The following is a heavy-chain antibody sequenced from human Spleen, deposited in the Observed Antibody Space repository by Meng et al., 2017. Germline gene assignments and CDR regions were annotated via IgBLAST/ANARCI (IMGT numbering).Heavy chain of an antibody. J-gene: IGHJ6*02. D-gene: IGHD6-19*01. CDR1: GYTFTGYY. CDR2: INPNSGGT. Sequence: ASVKVSCKASGYTFTGYYMHWVRQAPGQGLEWMGWINPNSGGTNYAQKFQGRVTMTRDTSISPAYMELSRLRSDDTAVYYCARVGYSSGWYMDYYYYGMDVWGQGTTVTVSS. V-gene: IGHV1-2*02. CDR3: ARVGYSSGWYMDYYYYGMDV.